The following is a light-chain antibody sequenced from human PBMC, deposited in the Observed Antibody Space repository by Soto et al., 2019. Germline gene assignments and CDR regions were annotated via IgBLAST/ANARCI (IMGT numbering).Light chain of an antibody. CDR2: DVS. V-gene: IGKV1-5*01. CDR3: QQYNDSQLA. J-gene: IGKJ3*01. CDR1: QSIGSW. Sequence: DIQMTQSPSTLSASVGETVTITCRASQSIGSWLAWYLQKPGKAPKLLIYDVSGLQSGIPSRFSGSGSGTEFTLTSSRLQPDDFANYYWQQYNDSQLAFGPGTKVDIK.